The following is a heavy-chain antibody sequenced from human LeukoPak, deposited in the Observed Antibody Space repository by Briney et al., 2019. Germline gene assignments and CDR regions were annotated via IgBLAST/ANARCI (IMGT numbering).Heavy chain of an antibody. CDR2: ISGSGSTI. Sequence: GGSLRLSCAASGFTFSSYEMNWVRQAPGKGLEWVSYISGSGSTIYYADSVKGRFTISRDNAKNSLYLQMNSLRAEDTAVYYCASGDIVVVVAATRPAAFDKWGQGTMVTVSS. J-gene: IGHJ3*02. D-gene: IGHD2-15*01. CDR1: GFTFSSYE. V-gene: IGHV3-48*03. CDR3: ASGDIVVVVAATRPAAFDK.